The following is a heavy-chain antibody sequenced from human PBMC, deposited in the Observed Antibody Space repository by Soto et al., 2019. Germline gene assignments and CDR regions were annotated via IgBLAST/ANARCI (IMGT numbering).Heavy chain of an antibody. Sequence: SETLSLTCTVSGVSINNYYWTWIRQPPGKRLEWIGAIYYTGSTTYNPSLRSRVTFSVDTSKNQFSLSLTSVTAADTAVYFCEKVVSGGHLDYWGQGTPVTVYS. J-gene: IGHJ4*02. CDR3: EKVVSGGHLDY. V-gene: IGHV4-59*01. D-gene: IGHD6-25*01. CDR2: IYYTGST. CDR1: GVSINNYY.